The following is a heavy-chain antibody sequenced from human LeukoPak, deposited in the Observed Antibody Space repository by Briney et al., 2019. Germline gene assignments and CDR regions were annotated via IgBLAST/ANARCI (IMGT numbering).Heavy chain of an antibody. Sequence: ASVKVSCKASGYTFTGYYMHWVRQAPGQGLEWMGWINPNSGGTNYAQKFQGRVTMTRDTSISTAYMELSRLRSDDTAVYYCARGRRTMMLPAYGSFDYWGQGTLVTVSS. CDR2: INPNSGGT. D-gene: IGHD3-10*01. J-gene: IGHJ4*02. CDR1: GYTFTGYY. V-gene: IGHV1-2*02. CDR3: ARGRRTMMLPAYGSFDY.